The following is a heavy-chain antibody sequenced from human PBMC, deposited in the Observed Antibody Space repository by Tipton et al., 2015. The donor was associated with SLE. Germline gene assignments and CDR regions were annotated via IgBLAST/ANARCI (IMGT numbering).Heavy chain of an antibody. Sequence: TLSLTCTVSGGSIYSYSWSWIRQPPGEGLEWIGYIYYSGTTNYNPSLKSRVTTSIDTSKNQFSLKLSSVTAADTAVYYCAGVLRYFVWPQGWFNPWGQGSLVPVSS. D-gene: IGHD3-9*01. CDR3: AGVLRYFVWPQGWFNP. CDR1: GGSIYSYS. J-gene: IGHJ5*02. V-gene: IGHV4-59*01. CDR2: IYYSGTT.